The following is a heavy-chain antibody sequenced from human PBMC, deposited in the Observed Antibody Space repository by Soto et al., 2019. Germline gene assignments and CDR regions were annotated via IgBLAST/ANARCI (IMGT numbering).Heavy chain of an antibody. CDR1: GNTFTSDA. J-gene: IGHJ6*02. CDR3: ARADSGSYFYYYGMDV. CDR2: INTNTGNP. D-gene: IGHD1-26*01. Sequence: GASVKVSCKASGNTFTSDAMNLLRQAPGQGLEWMGWINTNTGNPTYAQGFTGRFVFSLDTSVSTAYLQICSLKAEDTAVYYCARADSGSYFYYYGMDVWGQGTTV. V-gene: IGHV7-4-1*01.